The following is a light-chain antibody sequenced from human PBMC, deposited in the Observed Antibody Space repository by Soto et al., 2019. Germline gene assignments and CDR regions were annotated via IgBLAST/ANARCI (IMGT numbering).Light chain of an antibody. CDR2: DTS. CDR1: QSVSSK. Sequence: EVVMTQSPATLSVSPGERATLSCRASQSVSSKLAWYQQKPGQAPRLLIFDTSTRATGIPARFSGSGSGTEFTLTISSLQSEDFAVYYCQQYNNWPPLTFGGGPKLDIK. J-gene: IGKJ4*01. CDR3: QQYNNWPPLT. V-gene: IGKV3-15*01.